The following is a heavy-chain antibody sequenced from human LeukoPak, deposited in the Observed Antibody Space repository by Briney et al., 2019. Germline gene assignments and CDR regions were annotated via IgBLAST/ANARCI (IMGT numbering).Heavy chain of an antibody. J-gene: IGHJ5*02. CDR1: GYSISSGYY. D-gene: IGHD6-13*01. CDR3: ARAYSSSWYWNWFDP. CDR2: IYNSGST. V-gene: IGHV4-38-2*02. Sequence: SETLSLTCTVSGYSISSGYYWGWIRQPPGKGLEGIGSIYNSGSTYYNPSLKSRVTISVDTSKNQFSLKLSSVTAADTALYYCARAYSSSWYWNWFDPWGQGTLVTVSS.